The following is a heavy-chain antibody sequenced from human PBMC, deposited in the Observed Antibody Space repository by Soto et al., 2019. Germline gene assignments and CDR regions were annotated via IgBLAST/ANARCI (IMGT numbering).Heavy chain of an antibody. CDR1: GFTFSWYN. V-gene: IGHV3-21*01. J-gene: IGHJ4*02. CDR2: ISSSSTYI. CDR3: APYYFDSLDY. Sequence: PGGSLRLSCAASGFTFSWYNMNWVRQAPGKGLEWVSSISSSSTYIYYADSVKGRFAISRDNAKNSLYLQMNSLRAEDTAVYYCAPYYFDSLDYWGQGTLVTVSS. D-gene: IGHD3-22*01.